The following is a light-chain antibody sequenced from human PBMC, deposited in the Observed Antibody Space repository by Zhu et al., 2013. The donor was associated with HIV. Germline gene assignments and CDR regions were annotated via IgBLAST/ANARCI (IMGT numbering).Light chain of an antibody. CDR1: QSISTY. Sequence: EIVLTQSPATLSLSPGERATLSCRASQSISTYLAWYHQKPGQAPRLLIYDTFNRATDIPARFSGTKSGTDFTLTISRLEPEDFAVYYCQQYGSSPRTFGQGTKVEIK. CDR3: QQYGSSPRT. CDR2: DTF. V-gene: IGKV3-20*01. J-gene: IGKJ1*01.